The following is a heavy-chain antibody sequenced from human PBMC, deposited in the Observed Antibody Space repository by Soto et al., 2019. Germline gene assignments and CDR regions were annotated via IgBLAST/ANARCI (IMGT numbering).Heavy chain of an antibody. J-gene: IGHJ4*02. CDR3: AHRRPYSSSWNWGNFDY. D-gene: IGHD6-13*01. CDR2: IYWDDDK. V-gene: IGHV2-5*02. CDR1: GFSLSTSGVG. Sequence: SGPTLVNPTQTLTLTCTFSGFSLSTSGVGVGWIRQPPEKALEWLALIYWDDDKRYNPSLNSRLTITKDTSKNQVVLTMTYMDPVDTATYYCAHRRPYSSSWNWGNFDYSGPGTQVTVSS.